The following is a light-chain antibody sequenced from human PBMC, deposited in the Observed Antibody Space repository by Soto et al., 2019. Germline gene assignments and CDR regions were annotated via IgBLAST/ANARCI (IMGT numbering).Light chain of an antibody. CDR3: QQYKKWPPWT. V-gene: IGKV3-15*01. J-gene: IGKJ1*01. Sequence: EIVMTQSPVTPSLYPGERATLFCSASQSVSINLAWYQQKPGQAPRPLIYDASTRATGIPVRFSGSGSGTEFTLTISSLQSEDFAVYYCQQYKKWPPWTFGQGTKVDIK. CDR1: QSVSIN. CDR2: DAS.